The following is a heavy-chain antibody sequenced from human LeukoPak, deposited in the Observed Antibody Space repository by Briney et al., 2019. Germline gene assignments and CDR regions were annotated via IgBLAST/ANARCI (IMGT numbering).Heavy chain of an antibody. D-gene: IGHD3-9*01. CDR1: GYTFTSYA. V-gene: IGHV7-4-1*02. CDR2: INTNTGNP. Sequence: ASVKVSCKASGYTFTSYAMNWVRQAPGQGLEWMGWINTNTGNPTYAQGFTGRFVFSLDTSASTAYLQISSLKAEDTAVYYCARGGITYYDILTGYLLFDYWGQGTLVTVSS. J-gene: IGHJ4*02. CDR3: ARGGITYYDILTGYLLFDY.